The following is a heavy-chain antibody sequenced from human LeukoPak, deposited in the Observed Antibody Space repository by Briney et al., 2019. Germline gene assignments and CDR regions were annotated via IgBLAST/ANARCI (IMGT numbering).Heavy chain of an antibody. CDR1: GFTVSSNY. Sequence: PGGSLRLSCAASGFTVSSNYMSWVRQAPGKGLEWVSVIYSGASTYYADSVKGRFTISRDNSKNTLYLQMNSLRAEDTAVYYCARVSESEWNFDLWGRGTLVTVSS. CDR2: IYSGAST. J-gene: IGHJ2*01. D-gene: IGHD1-14*01. V-gene: IGHV3-53*01. CDR3: ARVSESEWNFDL.